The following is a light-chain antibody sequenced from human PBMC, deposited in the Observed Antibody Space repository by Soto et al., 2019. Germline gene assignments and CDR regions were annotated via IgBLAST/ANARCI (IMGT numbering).Light chain of an antibody. V-gene: IGKV3-11*01. CDR2: DAS. CDR1: QSVSSH. Sequence: EIVLTQSPATLSLSPGERATLSCRASQSVSSHLAWYQQKSGQAPRLLIYDASNRATGIPARFSGSGSGTDFTLTISSLEPEEFAVYYCQQCHNWPFTFGPGTKVDIK. CDR3: QQCHNWPFT. J-gene: IGKJ3*01.